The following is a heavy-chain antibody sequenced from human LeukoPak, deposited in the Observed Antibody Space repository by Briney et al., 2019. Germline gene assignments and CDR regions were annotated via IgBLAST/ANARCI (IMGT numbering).Heavy chain of an antibody. V-gene: IGHV5-51*01. CDR3: ARLYSYARSGEFGDAFDI. D-gene: IGHD3-22*01. CDR2: NYPGDSDK. J-gene: IGHJ3*02. CDR1: GYNFPSYW. Sequence: GESLKISCKSSGYNFPSYWIAWVRQIPGKGLEWMGINYPGDSDKRYSTPFQGQVTISSDKSISTAYLQWSRLKGSDTARDYFARLYSYARSGEFGDAFDIWGQGTMVTVSS.